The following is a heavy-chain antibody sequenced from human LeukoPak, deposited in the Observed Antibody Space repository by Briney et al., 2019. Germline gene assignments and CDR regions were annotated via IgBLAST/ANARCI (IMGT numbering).Heavy chain of an antibody. CDR1: GFTFSSYW. V-gene: IGHV3-21*01. J-gene: IGHJ4*02. D-gene: IGHD5-18*01. CDR2: ISSSSSYI. Sequence: GGSLRLSCAASGFTFSSYWMHWVRQAPGKGLEWVSSISSSSSYIYYADSVKGRFTISRDNAKNSLYLQMNSLRAEDTAVYYCARPSRGHSYGSDYWGQGTLVTVSS. CDR3: ARPSRGHSYGSDY.